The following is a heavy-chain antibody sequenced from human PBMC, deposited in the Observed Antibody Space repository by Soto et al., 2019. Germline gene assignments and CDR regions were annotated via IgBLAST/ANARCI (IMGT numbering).Heavy chain of an antibody. V-gene: IGHV3-30*18. D-gene: IGHD5-18*01. CDR2: VSYDEITK. Sequence: QVQLVESGGGVVQPGRSLRLSCAASGFTFSSYGMNWVRQAPGKGLEWVAVVSYDEITKYYADSVKGLFTISRDNSKNTVYLQMNSLRPEDTAVYYCAKPLGLLRRAMAQGSDYWGQGTLVTVSS. CDR1: GFTFSSYG. J-gene: IGHJ4*02. CDR3: AKPLGLLRRAMAQGSDY.